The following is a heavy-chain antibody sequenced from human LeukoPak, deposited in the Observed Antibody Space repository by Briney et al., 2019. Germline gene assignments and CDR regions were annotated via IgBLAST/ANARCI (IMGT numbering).Heavy chain of an antibody. D-gene: IGHD2-2*01. V-gene: IGHV3-30*02. CDR1: GFTFSSYG. J-gene: IGHJ4*02. Sequence: PGGSLRLSCAASGFTFSSYGMHWVRQAPGKGLEWVAFIRYDGSNKYYADSVKGRFTISRDNAKNSLYLQMNSLRAEDTAVYYCASGSGYCSSTSCVPPFDYWGQGTLVTVSS. CDR2: IRYDGSNK. CDR3: ASGSGYCSSTSCVPPFDY.